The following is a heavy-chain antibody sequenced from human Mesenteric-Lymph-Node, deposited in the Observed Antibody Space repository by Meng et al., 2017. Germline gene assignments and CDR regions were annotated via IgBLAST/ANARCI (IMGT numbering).Heavy chain of an antibody. V-gene: IGHV3-33*08. D-gene: IGHD3-10*02. Sequence: GESLKISCAASGFTFSSYSMNWVRQAPGKGLEWVALTWSDGNKKLYADSVKGRFTISRDNSKNTLYLQMNSLRADDTAVYYCGRALFGTGWPDYWGQGTLVTVSS. J-gene: IGHJ4*02. CDR2: TWSDGNKK. CDR3: GRALFGTGWPDY. CDR1: GFTFSSYS.